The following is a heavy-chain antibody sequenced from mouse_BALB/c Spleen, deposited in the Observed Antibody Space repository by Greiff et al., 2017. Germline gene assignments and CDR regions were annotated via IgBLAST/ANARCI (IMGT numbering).Heavy chain of an antibody. J-gene: IGHJ2*01. D-gene: IGHD1-1*01. CDR2: IAPGSGST. V-gene: IGHV1S41*01. CDR1: GYTFTNYW. Sequence: DLVRPGASVKLSCKASGYTFTNYWINWIKQRPGQGLEWIGRIAPGSGSTYYNEMFKGKATLTVDTSSSTAYIQLSSLSSEDSAVYFCARWDYYGSGGDFDYWGQGTTVTVSS. CDR3: ARWDYYGSGGDFDY.